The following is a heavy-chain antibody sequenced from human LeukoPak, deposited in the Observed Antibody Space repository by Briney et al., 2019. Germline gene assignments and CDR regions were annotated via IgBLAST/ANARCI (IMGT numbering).Heavy chain of an antibody. CDR3: TTQTRTYYYGMDV. Sequence: PGGSLRLSCAASGFAFNNAWMSWVRQAPGKGLEWVGRIKSKTDGGTTDYAAPVKGRFTISRDDSKNTLYLQMNSLKTEDTAVYYCTTQTRTYYYGMDVWGQGTTVTVSS. CDR1: GFAFNNAW. V-gene: IGHV3-15*01. CDR2: IKSKTDGGTT. J-gene: IGHJ6*02.